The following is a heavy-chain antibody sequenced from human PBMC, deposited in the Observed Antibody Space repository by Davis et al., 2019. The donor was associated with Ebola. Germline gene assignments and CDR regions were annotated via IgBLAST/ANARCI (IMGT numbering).Heavy chain of an antibody. CDR3: ARTTKTNIEDSGLGYNSFDS. V-gene: IGHV4-34*01. J-gene: IGHJ5*01. Sequence: SETLSLTCAVYGGSFTDYFWSWIRQPPEKGLKWIGEISHHNGYTNYNPSLSSRVAISVDSSKNQFSLKINSVTAADTATYYCARTTKTNIEDSGLGYNSFDSWGQGVLVSVSS. D-gene: IGHD4-17*01. CDR1: GGSFTDYF. CDR2: ISHHNGYT.